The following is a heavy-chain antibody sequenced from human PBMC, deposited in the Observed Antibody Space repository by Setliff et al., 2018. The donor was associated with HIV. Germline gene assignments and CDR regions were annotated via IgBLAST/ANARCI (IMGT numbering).Heavy chain of an antibody. CDR3: ARIASVAGAYYFDY. CDR1: GGSFSGYS. D-gene: IGHD2-21*01. J-gene: IGHJ4*02. V-gene: IGHV4-34*01. Sequence: SETLSLTCAVYGGSFSGYSWIWIRQHPGKGLEWIGEINHSGSANYNPSLKSRVTISLDTSRNQFSLKRYSATAADTAVYYCARIASVAGAYYFDYLGQGTLVTVSS. CDR2: INHSGSA.